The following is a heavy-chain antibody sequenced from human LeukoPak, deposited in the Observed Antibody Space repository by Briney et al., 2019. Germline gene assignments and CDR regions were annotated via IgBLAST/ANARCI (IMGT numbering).Heavy chain of an antibody. CDR3: ARVGPHDYDNVWGNSNDY. CDR2: ISTYNDNR. J-gene: IGHJ4*02. CDR1: GYTFSSHA. Sequence: ASVKVSCKASGYTFSSHAITWVRQAPGQGLEWRGGISTYNDNRNYAQKVQGRVTMTTDTSTSTAYMELKSLRADDTAVYYCARVGPHDYDNVWGNSNDYWGQGTLVTVSS. V-gene: IGHV1-18*01. D-gene: IGHD3-16*01.